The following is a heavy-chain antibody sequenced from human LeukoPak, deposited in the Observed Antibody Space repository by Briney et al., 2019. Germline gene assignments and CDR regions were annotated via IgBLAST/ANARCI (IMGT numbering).Heavy chain of an antibody. Sequence: ASVKASCKASGYTFTSYYMHWVRQAPGQGLEWMGIINPSGGSTSYAQKFQGRVTMTRDTSTSTVYMELSSLRSEDTAVYYCARVPYYDFWSGYLPPGTYYYHGMDVWGQGTTVTVSS. D-gene: IGHD3-3*01. CDR1: GYTFTSYY. CDR3: ARVPYYDFWSGYLPPGTYYYHGMDV. J-gene: IGHJ6*02. V-gene: IGHV1-46*01. CDR2: INPSGGST.